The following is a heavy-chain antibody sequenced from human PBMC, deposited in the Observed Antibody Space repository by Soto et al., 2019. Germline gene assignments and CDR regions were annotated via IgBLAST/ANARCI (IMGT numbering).Heavy chain of an antibody. CDR2: ITSASDYI. V-gene: IGHV3-21*01. CDR1: GFMFTKST. CDR3: ARVGTGSSTPLDI. D-gene: IGHD3-9*01. J-gene: IGHJ3*02. Sequence: PGGSLRLSCVASGFMFTKSTMNWVRQAPGKGLEWVSSITSASDYIFYADSVKGRFTISRDNANNSLYLQMNSLRAEDTAVYCCARVGTGSSTPLDIWGQGTMVTVSS.